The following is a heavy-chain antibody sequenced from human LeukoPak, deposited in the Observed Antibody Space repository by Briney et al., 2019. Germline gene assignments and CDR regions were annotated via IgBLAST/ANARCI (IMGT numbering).Heavy chain of an antibody. CDR3: ARETRYSGDAFDI. CDR2: ISYDGDNK. J-gene: IGHJ3*02. Sequence: GKSLRLSCAASGFTFSSFSMHWVRQAPGKGLEWVAVISYDGDNKYYADSVKGRFIISRDSSKNTLYLQLNSLRPEDTAVYHCARETRYSGDAFDIWGQGTMVTVSS. D-gene: IGHD2-15*01. CDR1: GFTFSSFS. V-gene: IGHV3-30-3*01.